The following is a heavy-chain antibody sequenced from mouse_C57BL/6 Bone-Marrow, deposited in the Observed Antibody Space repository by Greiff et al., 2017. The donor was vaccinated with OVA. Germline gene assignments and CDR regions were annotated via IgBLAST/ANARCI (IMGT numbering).Heavy chain of an antibody. CDR2: IYPGSGST. J-gene: IGHJ1*03. CDR3: ASGALYYYGSFWYFDV. V-gene: IGHV1-55*01. CDR1: GYTFTSYW. D-gene: IGHD1-1*01. Sequence: QVQLKQPGAELVKPGASVKMSCKASGYTFTSYWITWVKQRPGQGLEWIGDIYPGSGSTNYNEKFKSKATLTVDTSSSTAYMQLSSLTSEDSAVYYCASGALYYYGSFWYFDVWGTGTTVTVSS.